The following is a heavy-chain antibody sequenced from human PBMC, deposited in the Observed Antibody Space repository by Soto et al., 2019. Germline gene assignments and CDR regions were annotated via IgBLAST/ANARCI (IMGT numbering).Heavy chain of an antibody. CDR1: GYSFTSYW. J-gene: IGHJ6*02. Sequence: AESLKISCKGSGYSFTSYWISWVRQMPGKGLEWMGRIDPSDSYTNYSPSFQGHVTISADKSISTAYLQWSSLKASDTAMYYCARLRAGDCSSTSCYLVWGQGNTVTVYS. V-gene: IGHV5-10-1*01. CDR2: IDPSDSYT. CDR3: ARLRAGDCSSTSCYLV. D-gene: IGHD2-2*01.